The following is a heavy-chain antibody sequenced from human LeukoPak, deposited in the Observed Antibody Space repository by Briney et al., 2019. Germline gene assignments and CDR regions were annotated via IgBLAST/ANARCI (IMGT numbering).Heavy chain of an antibody. CDR3: ARRGYGSGRFNRYYFDY. V-gene: IGHV4-59*08. CDR2: IYYSGST. D-gene: IGHD3-10*01. Sequence: SETLSLTCTVSGGSISSYYWSWIRQPPGKGLEWIGYIYYSGSTNYNPSLKSRVTISVDTSKNQFSLNLSSVTAADTAVYYCARRGYGSGRFNRYYFDYWGQATLVTVSS. J-gene: IGHJ4*02. CDR1: GGSISSYY.